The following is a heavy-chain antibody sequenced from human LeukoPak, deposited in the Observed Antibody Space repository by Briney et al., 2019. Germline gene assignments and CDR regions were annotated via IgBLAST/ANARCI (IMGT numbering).Heavy chain of an antibody. J-gene: IGHJ4*02. V-gene: IGHV3-43*01. D-gene: IGHD3-22*01. CDR1: EFTFNVYY. Sequence: PGGSLRLSCAASEFTFNVYYMRWIRQAPGRGLEWVALISWDGGRTYYGDSVKGRFTISRDNSEDSLYLQMNSLRTEDTALYFCAKDPVQEEYSGYPHHWGQGTLVTVSS. CDR3: AKDPVQEEYSGYPHH. CDR2: ISWDGGRT.